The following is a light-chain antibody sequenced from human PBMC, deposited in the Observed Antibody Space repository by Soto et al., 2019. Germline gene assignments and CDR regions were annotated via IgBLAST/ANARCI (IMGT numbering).Light chain of an antibody. Sequence: QSALTQPASVSGSPGQSITISCTGTGSDVGGYNYVSWYQQHPGKAPKLMIYDVSNRPSGVSNRFSGSKSGNTASLTISGLQAEDEADYYCGSYTSSSTWVFGGGTKLTVL. J-gene: IGLJ3*02. CDR2: DVS. CDR3: GSYTSSSTWV. CDR1: GSDVGGYNY. V-gene: IGLV2-14*01.